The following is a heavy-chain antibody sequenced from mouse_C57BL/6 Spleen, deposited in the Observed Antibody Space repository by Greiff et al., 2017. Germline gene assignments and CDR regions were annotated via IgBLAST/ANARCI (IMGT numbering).Heavy chain of an antibody. CDR1: GYTFTSYW. D-gene: IGHD1-1*01. V-gene: IGHV1-5*01. J-gene: IGHJ4*01. CDR3: TEITTVVAPAMDY. Sequence: VQLQQSGTVLARPGASVKMSCKTSGYTFTSYWMHWVKQRPGQGLEWIGAIYPGNSDTSYNQKFKGKAKLPAVTSASTAYMALSSLTNDDSACYYCTEITTVVAPAMDYWGQGTSVTVSS. CDR2: IYPGNSDT.